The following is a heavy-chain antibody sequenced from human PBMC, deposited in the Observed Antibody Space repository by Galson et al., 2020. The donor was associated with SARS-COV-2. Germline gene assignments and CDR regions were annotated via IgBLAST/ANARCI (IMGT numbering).Heavy chain of an antibody. D-gene: IGHD3-10*01. Sequence: GGSLRLSCVASGFTFSKYAMSWVRQTPGKGLVWVSTTSASGGRTYYADSVKDRVTMSRDNSKNTLYLQMDSLRVGDTAVYYCAKDLVPPNHSGPGIYDNVRYYYQGMDVWGQGTTVTVSS. J-gene: IGHJ6*02. V-gene: IGHV3-23*01. CDR1: GFTFSKYA. CDR2: TSASGGRT. CDR3: AKDLVPPNHSGPGIYDNVRYYYQGMDV.